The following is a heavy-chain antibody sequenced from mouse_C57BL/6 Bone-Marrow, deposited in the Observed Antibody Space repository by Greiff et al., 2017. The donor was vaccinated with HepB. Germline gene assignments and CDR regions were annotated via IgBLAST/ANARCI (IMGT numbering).Heavy chain of an antibody. Sequence: VQLQESGAELARPGASVKLSCKASGYTFTSYGISWVKQRTGQGLEWIGEIYPRSGITYYNEKFKGKATLTADKSSSTAYMELRSLTSEDSAVYFCAREGWLLRRYFDVWGTGTTVTVSS. J-gene: IGHJ1*03. CDR3: AREGWLLRRYFDV. V-gene: IGHV1-81*01. D-gene: IGHD2-3*01. CDR2: IYPRSGIT. CDR1: GYTFTSYG.